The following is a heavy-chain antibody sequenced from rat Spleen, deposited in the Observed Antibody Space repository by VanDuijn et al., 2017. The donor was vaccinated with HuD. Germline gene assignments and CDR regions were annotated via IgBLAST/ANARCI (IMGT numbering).Heavy chain of an antibody. D-gene: IGHD4-3*01. CDR1: GFSVTSYN. J-gene: IGHJ4*01. CDR2: MWSGGST. Sequence: QVQLRESGPGLVQPSETLSLTCTVSGFSVTSYNVHWIRQPPGKGLEWVGVMWSGGSTDYNSALRSRLSISRDTSKNQVFLKMNSLQSEDTTTYYCARGGRRGYYIMDAWGQGASVTVSS. CDR3: ARGGRRGYYIMDA. V-gene: IGHV2-45*01.